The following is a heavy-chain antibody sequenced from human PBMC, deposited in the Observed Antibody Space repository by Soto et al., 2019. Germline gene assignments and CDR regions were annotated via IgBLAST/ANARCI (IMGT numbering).Heavy chain of an antibody. CDR1: GLTVSSNY. CDR3: ARDPSSIAVAGTAAFDI. D-gene: IGHD6-19*01. Sequence: PGGSLRLSCAASGLTVSSNYMSWVRQAPGKGLEWVSVIYSGGSTYYADSVKGRFTISRDNSKNTLYLQMNSLRAEDTAVYYCARDPSSIAVAGTAAFDIWGQGTMVTVSS. J-gene: IGHJ3*02. CDR2: IYSGGST. V-gene: IGHV3-66*01.